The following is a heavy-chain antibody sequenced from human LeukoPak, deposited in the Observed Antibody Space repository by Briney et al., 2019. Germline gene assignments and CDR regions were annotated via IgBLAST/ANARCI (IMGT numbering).Heavy chain of an antibody. CDR1: GFTFSNAW. CDR2: IKSKTDGGTT. CDR3: AKGPGSGSYSAYFDL. D-gene: IGHD3-10*01. Sequence: GGSLRLSCAASGFTFSNAWMSWVRQAPGKGLEWVGRIKSKTDGGTTDYAAPVKGRFTISRDDSKNTLYLQMNSLRAEDTAVYYCAKGPGSGSYSAYFDLWGRGTLVTVSS. V-gene: IGHV3-15*01. J-gene: IGHJ2*01.